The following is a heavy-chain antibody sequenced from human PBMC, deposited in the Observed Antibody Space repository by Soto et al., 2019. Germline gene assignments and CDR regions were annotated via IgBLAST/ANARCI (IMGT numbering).Heavy chain of an antibody. V-gene: IGHV1-2*04. J-gene: IGHJ6*03. D-gene: IGHD1-20*01. CDR3: ATDRSGITGTKDYYYYYMDV. CDR2: INPNSGGT. Sequence: QVQLVQSGAEVKKPGASVKVSCKASGYTFTGYYMHWVRQAPGQGLEWMGWINPNSGGTNYAQKFQGWVTMTRDTSISTAYMELSRLRSDDTAVYYCATDRSGITGTKDYYYYYMDVWGKGTTVTVSS. CDR1: GYTFTGYY.